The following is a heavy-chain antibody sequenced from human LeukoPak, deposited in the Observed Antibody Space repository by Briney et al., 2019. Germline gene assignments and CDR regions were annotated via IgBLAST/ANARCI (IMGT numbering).Heavy chain of an antibody. CDR3: AKAPWFGELSFDY. CDR2: ISGSGGST. CDR1: GFTFSSYA. J-gene: IGHJ4*02. D-gene: IGHD3-10*01. Sequence: GGSLRLSCAASGFTFSSYAMSWVRRAPGKGLEWVSAISGSGGSTYYADSVKGRFTISRDNSKNTLYLQMNSLRAEDTAVYYCAKAPWFGELSFDYWGQGTLVTVSS. V-gene: IGHV3-23*01.